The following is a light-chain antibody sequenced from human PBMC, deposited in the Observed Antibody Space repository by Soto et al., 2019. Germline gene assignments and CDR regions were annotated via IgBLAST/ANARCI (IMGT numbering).Light chain of an antibody. Sequence: DIQLTQSPSFLSASVGDRVTITCRASQGMSSYLAWYQLKPGKAPKLLISTASTLQSGVPSRFSGSGSGTEFTLTISSLQPEDFATYYCQQLDNYPRTFGQGTKVEIK. CDR3: QQLDNYPRT. V-gene: IGKV1-9*01. CDR1: QGMSSY. CDR2: TAS. J-gene: IGKJ1*01.